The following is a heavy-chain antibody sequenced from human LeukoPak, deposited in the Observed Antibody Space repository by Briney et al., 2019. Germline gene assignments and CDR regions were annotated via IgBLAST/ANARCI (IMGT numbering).Heavy chain of an antibody. D-gene: IGHD5-24*01. J-gene: IGHJ4*02. CDR2: MYYTGNT. CDR3: ARQPRDGHNPRPYYFDY. Sequence: PSETLSLTCTVSGGSISSSTYYWGWIRQPPGKGLDWIGSMYYTGNTYYNPSLKSRVTISVDTSKNQFSLKLTSVTAADTAVYYCARQPRDGHNPRPYYFDYWGPGTLVTVSS. CDR1: GGSISSSTYY. V-gene: IGHV4-39*01.